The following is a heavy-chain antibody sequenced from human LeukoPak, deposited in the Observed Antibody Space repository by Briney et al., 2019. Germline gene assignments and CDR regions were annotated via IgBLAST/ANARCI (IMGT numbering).Heavy chain of an antibody. CDR1: GGSISSGGYY. D-gene: IGHD3-22*01. CDR2: IYYSGST. CDR3: AGTYYYDSSGYPGAWFDP. Sequence: SQTLSLTCTVSGGSISSGGYYWSWIRQHPGTGLEWIGYIYYSGSTYYNPSLKSRVTISVDTSKNQFSLKLSSVTAADTAVYYCAGTYYYDSSGYPGAWFDPWGQGTLVTVSS. J-gene: IGHJ5*02. V-gene: IGHV4-30-4*08.